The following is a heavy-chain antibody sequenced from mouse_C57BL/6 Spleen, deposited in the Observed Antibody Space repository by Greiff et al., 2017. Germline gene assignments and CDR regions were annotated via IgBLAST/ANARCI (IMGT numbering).Heavy chain of an antibody. CDR1: GYTFTDYN. V-gene: IGHV1-18*01. D-gene: IGHD2-3*01. CDR2: INPNNGGT. Sequence: EVQLQRSGPELVKPGASVKIPCKASGYTFTDYNMDWVKQSHGKSLEWIGDINPNNGGTIYNQKFKGKATLTVDKSSSTAYMELRSLTSEDTAVYYCARWYDGYYGWYFDVWGTGTTVTVSS. J-gene: IGHJ1*03. CDR3: ARWYDGYYGWYFDV.